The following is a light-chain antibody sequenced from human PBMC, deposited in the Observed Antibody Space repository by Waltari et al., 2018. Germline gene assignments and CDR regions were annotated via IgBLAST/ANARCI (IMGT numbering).Light chain of an antibody. V-gene: IGLV1-47*01. CDR3: AAWDDSLSGPHVV. Sequence: QSVLTQPPSASGTPGQRVTISCSGSSSNIGRIYVYWYQQLPGTAPKLLIYRNNQRPSGVPDRFSVSKSGTSASLAISGLRSEDEADYYCAAWDDSLSGPHVVFGGGTKLTVL. CDR1: SSNIGRIY. J-gene: IGLJ2*01. CDR2: RNN.